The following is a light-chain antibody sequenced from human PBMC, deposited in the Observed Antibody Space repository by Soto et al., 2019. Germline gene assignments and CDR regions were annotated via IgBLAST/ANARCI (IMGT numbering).Light chain of an antibody. J-gene: IGKJ2*01. Sequence: DIQMTQSPSYLSASLGDKVTLTCRASQSISGYLNWYHQKPGKAPAMVIHTSSTLQSGVPSRYRGTRSGTEFTLTISSLQPEDFGTFFCQQSYTTPYTFGQGTKLDIK. V-gene: IGKV1-39*01. CDR2: TSS. CDR3: QQSYTTPYT. CDR1: QSISGY.